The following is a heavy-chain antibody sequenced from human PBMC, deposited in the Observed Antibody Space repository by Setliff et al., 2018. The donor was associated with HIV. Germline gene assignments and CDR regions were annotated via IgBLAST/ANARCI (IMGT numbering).Heavy chain of an antibody. J-gene: IGHJ4*02. D-gene: IGHD6-19*01. CDR2: IYTSGST. CDR1: GGSISSGSYY. V-gene: IGHV4-61*09. Sequence: SETLSLTCTVSGGSISSGSYYWSWIRQPAGKGLEWIGHIYTSGSTNYNPSLKSRVTISVDTSKNQFSLTLSSVTAADTAVYYCGRQAWDHQSSGYFVDYWGQGTLVTVSS. CDR3: GRQAWDHQSSGYFVDY.